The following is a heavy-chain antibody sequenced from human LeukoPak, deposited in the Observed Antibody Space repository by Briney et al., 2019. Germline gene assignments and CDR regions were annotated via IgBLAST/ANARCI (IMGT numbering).Heavy chain of an antibody. V-gene: IGHV1-2*02. D-gene: IGHD3-22*01. CDR2: INPNSGGT. J-gene: IGHJ2*01. CDR1: GYTFTGYY. CDR3: ASYYDSSGYLSDFDL. Sequence: ASVKVSCKASGYTFTGYYMHWVRQAPGQGLEWMGWINPNSGGTNYAQKFQGRVTMTRDTSISTAYMELSRLRSGDTAVYYCASYYDSSGYLSDFDLWGRGTLVTVSS.